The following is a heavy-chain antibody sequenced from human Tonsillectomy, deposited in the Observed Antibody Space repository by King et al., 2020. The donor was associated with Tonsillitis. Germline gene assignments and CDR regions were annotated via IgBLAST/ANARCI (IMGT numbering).Heavy chain of an antibody. CDR1: GFTVSMYY. D-gene: IGHD4-17*01. Sequence: VHLVESGGGLIQPGGSLRLSCAASGFTVSMYYMTWVRQAPGKGLEWVSLIYSGGSTYYADSVKGRFTISRDSSNNTLYLQMNSLRAEDTAVYYCAKGNYGDQWGTFDDWGQGTLVTVSS. CDR3: AKGNYGDQWGTFDD. CDR2: IYSGGST. V-gene: IGHV3-53*01. J-gene: IGHJ4*02.